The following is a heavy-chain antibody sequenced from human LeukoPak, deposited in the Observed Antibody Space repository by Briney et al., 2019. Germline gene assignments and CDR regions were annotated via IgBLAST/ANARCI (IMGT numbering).Heavy chain of an antibody. CDR3: TTSGSGWDYFDF. J-gene: IGHJ4*02. CDR1: GFTFSSYS. CDR2: IKSKKNGGTT. Sequence: PGGSLRLSCAASGFTFSSYSMNWVRQAPGKGLEWVGHIKSKKNGGTTDFATPVKGRFTISRDDSKNTLYLQMNSLRTEDTAVYYCTTSGSGWDYFDFWGQGTLVTVSS. V-gene: IGHV3-15*01. D-gene: IGHD6-19*01.